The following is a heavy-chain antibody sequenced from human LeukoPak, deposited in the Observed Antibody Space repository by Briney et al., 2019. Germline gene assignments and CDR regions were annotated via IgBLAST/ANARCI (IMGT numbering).Heavy chain of an antibody. D-gene: IGHD3-9*01. Sequence: SETLSLTCTVSGGSISSYYWSWIRQPPGKGREWIGYIYYSGSSNYNPSLKSRVTISVDTSKNQFSLKLSSVTAADTAVYYCATYYDILTGSHFDYWGQGTLVTVSS. CDR1: GGSISSYY. CDR3: ATYYDILTGSHFDY. V-gene: IGHV4-59*08. J-gene: IGHJ4*02. CDR2: IYYSGSS.